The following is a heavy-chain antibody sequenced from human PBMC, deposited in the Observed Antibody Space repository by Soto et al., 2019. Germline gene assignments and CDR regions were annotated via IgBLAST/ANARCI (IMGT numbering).Heavy chain of an antibody. J-gene: IGHJ4*02. V-gene: IGHV1-2*04. D-gene: IGHD6-6*01. Sequence: WASVKVSCKASGYTFTGYYMHWVRQAPGQGLEWMGWINPNSGGTNYAQKFQGWVTMTRDTSISTAYMELSRLRSDDTAVYYCARPYSSSSGGRFDYWGQGTLVTVSS. CDR2: INPNSGGT. CDR3: ARPYSSSSGGRFDY. CDR1: GYTFTGYY.